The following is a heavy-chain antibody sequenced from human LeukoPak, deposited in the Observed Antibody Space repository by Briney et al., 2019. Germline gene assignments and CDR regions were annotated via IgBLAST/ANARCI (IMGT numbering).Heavy chain of an antibody. Sequence: ASVKVSCKASGYTFTSYYMHWVRQAPGQGLEWMGLINPTGGSTGYAQKLQGRVTMTTDTSTSTAYMELRSLRSDDTAVYYCARGLGYCSGGSCYLNWFDPWGQGTLVTVSS. V-gene: IGHV1-46*01. CDR3: ARGLGYCSGGSCYLNWFDP. J-gene: IGHJ5*02. D-gene: IGHD2-15*01. CDR2: INPTGGST. CDR1: GYTFTSYY.